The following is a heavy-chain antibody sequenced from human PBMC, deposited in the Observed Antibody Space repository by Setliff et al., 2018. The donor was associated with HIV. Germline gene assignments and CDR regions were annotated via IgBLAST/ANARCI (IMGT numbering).Heavy chain of an antibody. CDR1: GFTFSNDA. D-gene: IGHD3-16*01. Sequence: GGSLRLSCAASGFTFSNDAMSWVRQAPGKGLEWVSGISGDGGRTDYADSVKGRFTISRDNSKNTLYLQINSLRAEDTAVYYCARDGGEYWGKGTTVTVSS. CDR2: ISGDGGRT. J-gene: IGHJ6*04. V-gene: IGHV3-23*01. CDR3: ARDGGEY.